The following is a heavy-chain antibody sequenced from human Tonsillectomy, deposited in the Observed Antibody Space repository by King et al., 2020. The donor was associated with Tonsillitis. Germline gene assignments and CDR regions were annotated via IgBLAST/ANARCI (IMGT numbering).Heavy chain of an antibody. V-gene: IGHV3-33*05. CDR2: ISFDASRE. D-gene: IGHD6-19*01. Sequence: VQLVESGGGVVQPGGSLRLSCASPGFDFSSYGMHWVRQAPGKGLEWVAVISFDASRENYADSVKGRFTISRDNSENTLYLQMNSLRAEDTAVYYCARERLYSSGWGSDYWGQGSLVTVSS. CDR1: GFDFSSYG. CDR3: ARERLYSSGWGSDY. J-gene: IGHJ4*02.